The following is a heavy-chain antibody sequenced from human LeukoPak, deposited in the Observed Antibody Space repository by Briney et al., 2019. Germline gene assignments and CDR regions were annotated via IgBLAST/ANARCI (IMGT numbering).Heavy chain of an antibody. J-gene: IGHJ5*02. CDR2: IDPNSGGT. V-gene: IGHV1-2*02. Sequence: ASVKLSSKASGYTFTRYYMHWVRRSAGHRLEYMGWIDPNSGGTNYEQKFQGRVTMPRDTSISTASMELSRLRSDDTAVYYCATSELRFLEWLLSDHWFDPWGQGTLVTVSS. D-gene: IGHD3-3*01. CDR1: GYTFTRYY. CDR3: ATSELRFLEWLLSDHWFDP.